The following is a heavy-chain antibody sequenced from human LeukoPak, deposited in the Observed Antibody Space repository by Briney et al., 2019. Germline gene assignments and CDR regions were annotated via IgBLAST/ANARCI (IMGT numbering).Heavy chain of an antibody. CDR3: ARDQRDGDYDFDY. J-gene: IGHJ4*02. CDR1: GFTFSSYS. D-gene: IGHD4-17*01. Sequence: GGSLRLSCAASGFTFSSYSMYWVRQAPGKGLEWVSSISSSSSYIYYADSVKGRFTISRDNAKNSLYLQMNSLRAEDTAVYYCARDQRDGDYDFDYWGQGTLVTVSS. CDR2: ISSSSSYI. V-gene: IGHV3-21*01.